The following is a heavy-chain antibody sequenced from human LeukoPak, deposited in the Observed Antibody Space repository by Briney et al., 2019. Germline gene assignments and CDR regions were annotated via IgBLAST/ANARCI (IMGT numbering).Heavy chain of an antibody. CDR1: GFTFSGYS. V-gene: IGHV3-48*01. Sequence: GGSLRLSCAASGFTFSGYSMNWVRQAPGRGLEWVSYINSSRSNIYYADSVKGRFTISRDNAKNSLYLQMNSLRAEDTAVYYCARDRTLGEFDFWGQGTLVTVSS. CDR3: ARDRTLGEFDF. D-gene: IGHD3-16*01. CDR2: INSSRSNI. J-gene: IGHJ4*02.